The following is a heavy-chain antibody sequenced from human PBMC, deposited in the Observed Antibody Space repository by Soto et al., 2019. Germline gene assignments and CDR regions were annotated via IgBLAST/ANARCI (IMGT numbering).Heavy chain of an antibody. CDR3: ARDPSDSGEIYYYYYYGMDV. CDR2: ISSSSSYI. J-gene: IGHJ6*02. D-gene: IGHD4-17*01. V-gene: IGHV3-21*01. CDR1: GFTFSSYS. Sequence: PGGSLRLSCAASGFTFSSYSMNWVRQAPGKGLEWVSSISSSSSYIYYADSVKGRFTISRDNAKNSLYLQMNSLRAEDTAVYYCARDPSDSGEIYYYYYYGMDVWGQGTTVTVSS.